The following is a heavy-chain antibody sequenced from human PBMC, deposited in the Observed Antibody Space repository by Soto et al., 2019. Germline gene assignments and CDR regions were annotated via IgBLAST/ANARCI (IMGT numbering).Heavy chain of an antibody. D-gene: IGHD3-22*01. CDR3: ARDLYYDSSGYYGGFDY. CDR1: GFTFSSYA. J-gene: IGHJ4*02. V-gene: IGHV3-30-3*01. CDR2: ISYDGSNK. Sequence: QVQLVESGGGVVQPGGSLRLSCAASGFTFSSYAMHWVRQAPGKGLEWVAVISYDGSNKYYADSVKGRFTISRDNSKNTLYLQMNSLRAEDTAVYYCARDLYYDSSGYYGGFDYWGQGTLVTVSS.